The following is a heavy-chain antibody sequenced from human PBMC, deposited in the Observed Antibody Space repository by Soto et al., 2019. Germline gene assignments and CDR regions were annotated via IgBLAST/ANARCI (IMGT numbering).Heavy chain of an antibody. CDR3: ARVGGVGATSE. CDR1: GYTFTSYA. D-gene: IGHD1-26*01. J-gene: IGHJ4*02. Sequence: QVQLVQSGAEVKKPGASVKVSCKASGYTFTSYAMHWVRQAPGQRLEWMGWINAGNGNTKYSQKFQGRVTITGDTSASTAYMELSSLRSEDTAVYYCARVGGVGATSEWGQGTLVTVSS. CDR2: INAGNGNT. V-gene: IGHV1-3*01.